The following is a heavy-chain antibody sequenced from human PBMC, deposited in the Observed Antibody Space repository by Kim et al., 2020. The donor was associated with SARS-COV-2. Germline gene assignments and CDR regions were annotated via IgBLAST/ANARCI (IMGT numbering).Heavy chain of an antibody. V-gene: IGHV4-59*01. CDR1: GGSISSYY. Sequence: SETLSLTCTVSGGSISSYYWSWIRQPPGKGLEWIGYIYYSGSTNYNPSLKSQVTISVDTSKNQFSLKLSSVTAADTAVYYCARVASSIAVAVAFDPWGQGTLVTVSS. J-gene: IGHJ5*02. D-gene: IGHD6-19*01. CDR2: IYYSGST. CDR3: ARVASSIAVAVAFDP.